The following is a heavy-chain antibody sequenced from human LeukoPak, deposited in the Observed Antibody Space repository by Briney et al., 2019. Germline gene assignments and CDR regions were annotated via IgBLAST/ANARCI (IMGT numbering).Heavy chain of an antibody. Sequence: SQTLSLTCDVDAGSCDDYYCSWIRQHPGKGLEWIGEIHPSGFLYYNGSRVSRVTISIGTSKSQFSLRLTSVTAADTAFYYCARGRDRSKAGDLWGQGSLVTVSS. CDR3: ARGRDRSKAGDL. V-gene: IGHV4-34*01. J-gene: IGHJ5*02. CDR2: IHPSGFL. CDR1: AGSCDDYY. D-gene: IGHD5-24*01.